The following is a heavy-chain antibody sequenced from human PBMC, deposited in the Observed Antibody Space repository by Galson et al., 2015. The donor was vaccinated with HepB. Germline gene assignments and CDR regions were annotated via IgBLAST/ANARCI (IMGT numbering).Heavy chain of an antibody. CDR2: FYYGGNT. J-gene: IGHJ4*02. CDR3: ARPLGRWLRNPFDY. CDR1: GGSISSSNYY. D-gene: IGHD5-12*01. V-gene: IGHV4-39*01. Sequence: SETLSLTCTVSGGSISSSNYYWGWIRQPPGKGLEWIGSFYYGGNTYYNPSLKSRVTISVDTSKNQLSLNLSSVAAADTAVYYCARPLGRWLRNPFDYWGQGTLVTVSS.